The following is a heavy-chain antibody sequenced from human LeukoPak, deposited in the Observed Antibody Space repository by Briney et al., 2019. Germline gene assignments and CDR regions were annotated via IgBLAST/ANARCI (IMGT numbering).Heavy chain of an antibody. CDR1: GGSLSSYY. V-gene: IGHV4-59*01. CDR2: IYYSGST. CDR3: ARAPRRDGYKLFDY. D-gene: IGHD5-12*01. Sequence: PSETLSLTCTVSGGSLSSYYWSWVRQPPGKGLEWVGYIYYSGSTNYNPSLKSRVTISVDTSKNQFSLKLSSVTAADTAVYYCARAPRRDGYKLFDYWGQGTLVTVSS. J-gene: IGHJ4*02.